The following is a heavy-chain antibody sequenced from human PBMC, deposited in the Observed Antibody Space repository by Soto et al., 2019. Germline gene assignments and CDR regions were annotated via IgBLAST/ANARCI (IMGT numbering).Heavy chain of an antibody. Sequence: ASVKVSCKASGYTFTSYGISWVRQAPGQGLEWMGWISAYDGNADYAQKLQGRVTVTTDTSTSTAYMELRSLRSDDTAVYYCARSSGWREIDYWGQGTLVTVSS. CDR2: ISAYDGNA. D-gene: IGHD6-19*01. CDR3: ARSSGWREIDY. V-gene: IGHV1-18*01. J-gene: IGHJ4*02. CDR1: GYTFTSYG.